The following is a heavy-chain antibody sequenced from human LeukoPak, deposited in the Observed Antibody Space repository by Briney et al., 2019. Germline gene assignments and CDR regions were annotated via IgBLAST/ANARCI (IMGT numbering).Heavy chain of an antibody. J-gene: IGHJ6*03. V-gene: IGHV3-48*03. CDR3: AREEYSSGWYGYYYYYYMDV. D-gene: IGHD6-19*01. Sequence: GGSLRLSCAASGFTFSSYEMNWVRQAPGKGLEWVSYISSSGSTIYYADSVKGRFTISRDNAKNSLYLQMNSLRAEDTAVYYCAREEYSSGWYGYYYYYYMDVWGKGTTVTVSS. CDR1: GFTFSSYE. CDR2: ISSSGSTI.